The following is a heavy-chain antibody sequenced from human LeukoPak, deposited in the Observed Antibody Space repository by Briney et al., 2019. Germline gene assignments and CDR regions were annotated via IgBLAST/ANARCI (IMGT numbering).Heavy chain of an antibody. V-gene: IGHV1-69*04. CDR3: ARDRGGSYSRAFDI. D-gene: IGHD1-26*01. CDR2: IIPILGIA. J-gene: IGHJ3*02. CDR1: GGTFSSYA. Sequence: ASVKVSCKASGGTFSSYAISWVRQAPGQGLEWMGRIIPILGIANYAQKFQGRVTVTADKSTSTAYMELSSLRSEDTAVYYCARDRGGSYSRAFDIWGQGTMVTVSS.